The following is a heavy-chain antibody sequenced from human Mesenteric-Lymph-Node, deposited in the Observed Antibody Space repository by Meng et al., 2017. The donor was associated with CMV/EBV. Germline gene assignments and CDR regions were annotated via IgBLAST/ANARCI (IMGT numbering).Heavy chain of an antibody. Sequence: LRLSCTVSGVSISSAGYYWTWIRQHPGKGLEWIGYMYYSGSTYYNPSLKSRVTISLDTSKNQFSLKLSSVIAADTAVYYCARRVPGLHYFDYWGPGSLVTVSS. D-gene: IGHD5/OR15-5a*01. CDR1: GVSISSAGYY. J-gene: IGHJ4*02. V-gene: IGHV4-31*03. CDR2: MYYSGST. CDR3: ARRVPGLHYFDY.